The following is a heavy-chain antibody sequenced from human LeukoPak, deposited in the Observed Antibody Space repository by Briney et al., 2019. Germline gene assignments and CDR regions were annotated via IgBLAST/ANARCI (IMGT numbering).Heavy chain of an antibody. Sequence: GASVKVSCKASGYTFTCYYMHWVRQAPGQGLEWMGWINPNSGGTNYAQKFQGRVTMTRDTSISTAYMELSRLRSDDTAVYYCARDLGVVATTHIKDWGQGTLVTVSS. CDR1: GYTFTCYY. V-gene: IGHV1-2*02. D-gene: IGHD3-3*01. J-gene: IGHJ4*02. CDR3: ARDLGVVATTHIKD. CDR2: INPNSGGT.